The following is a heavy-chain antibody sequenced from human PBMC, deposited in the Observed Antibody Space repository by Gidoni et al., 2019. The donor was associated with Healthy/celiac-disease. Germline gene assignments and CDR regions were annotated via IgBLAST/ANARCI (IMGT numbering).Heavy chain of an antibody. CDR2: ISDDGSNK. V-gene: IGHV3-30-3*01. Sequence: QVQLVESGGSVVQPRRSMRLSCDASGFTFRSYAMHWVRQAPGKGLEWVAVISDDGSNKYYADSGKGRVTISRDNSKNKLYLQMNSLRAEDTAVYYWARDAGQGFGGEMDYWGQGTLVTVSS. D-gene: IGHD3-16*01. J-gene: IGHJ4*02. CDR3: ARDAGQGFGGEMDY. CDR1: GFTFRSYA.